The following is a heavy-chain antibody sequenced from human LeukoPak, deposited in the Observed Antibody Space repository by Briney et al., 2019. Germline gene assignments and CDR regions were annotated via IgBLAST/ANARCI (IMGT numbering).Heavy chain of an antibody. V-gene: IGHV3-48*02. D-gene: IGHD3-22*01. Sequence: PGGSLRLSCAASGFTFSNAWMSWVRQAPGKGLEWVSYISSSSSTIYYADSVKGRFTISRDNAKNSLYLQMNSLRDEDTAVYYCARDAHYYDSSGYYSRAFDIWGQGTMVTVSS. J-gene: IGHJ3*02. CDR3: ARDAHYYDSSGYYSRAFDI. CDR1: GFTFSNAW. CDR2: ISSSSSTI.